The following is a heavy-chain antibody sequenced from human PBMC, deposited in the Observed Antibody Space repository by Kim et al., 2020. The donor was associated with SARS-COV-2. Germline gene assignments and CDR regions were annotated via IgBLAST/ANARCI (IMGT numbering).Heavy chain of an antibody. CDR2: ISAYNGNT. V-gene: IGHV1-18*01. Sequence: ASVKVSCKASGYTFTSYGISWVRQAPGQGLEWMGWISAYNGNTNYAQKLQGRVTMTTDTSTSTAYMELRSLRSDDTAVYYCARGGALRYFDLFFGDVGYYGMGVWGQGTTVTVSS. CDR3: ARGGALRYFDLFFGDVGYYGMGV. CDR1: GYTFTSYG. D-gene: IGHD3-9*01. J-gene: IGHJ6*02.